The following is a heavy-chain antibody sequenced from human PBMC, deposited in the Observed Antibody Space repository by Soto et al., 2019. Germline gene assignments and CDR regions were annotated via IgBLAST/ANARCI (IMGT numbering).Heavy chain of an antibody. CDR2: IYYSGGT. CDR1: GGSISSGDYY. Sequence: QVQLQESGPGLVKPSQTLSLTCTVSGGSISSGDYYWSWIRQPPGKGLEWIGYIYYSGGTYYNPSLKRRVTISVDTSKNQFSLKLSSVTAADTAVYYCASYLTEGDGQGFINYFDYWGQGTLVTVSS. D-gene: IGHD3-9*01. J-gene: IGHJ4*02. V-gene: IGHV4-30-4*01. CDR3: ASYLTEGDGQGFINYFDY.